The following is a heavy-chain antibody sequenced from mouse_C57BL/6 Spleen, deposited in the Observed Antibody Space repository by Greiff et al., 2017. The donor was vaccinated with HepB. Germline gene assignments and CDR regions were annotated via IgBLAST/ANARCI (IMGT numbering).Heavy chain of an antibody. J-gene: IGHJ3*01. CDR2: INPSSGYT. CDR3: ATYSNPAWFAY. CDR1: GYTFTSYW. D-gene: IGHD2-5*01. V-gene: IGHV1-7*01. Sequence: QVQLKESGAELAKPGASVKLSCKASGYTFTSYWMHWVKQRPGQGLEWIGYINPSSGYTKYNQKFKDKATLTADKSSSTAYMQLSSLTYEDSAVYYCATYSNPAWFAYWGQGTLVTVSA.